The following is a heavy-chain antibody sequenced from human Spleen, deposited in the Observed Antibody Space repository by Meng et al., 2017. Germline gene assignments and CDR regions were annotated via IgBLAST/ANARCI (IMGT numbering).Heavy chain of an antibody. V-gene: IGHV3-9*01. Sequence: SLKISCAASGFTFDDYAMHWVRQAPGKGLEWVSGISWNSGSIGYADSVKGRFTISRDNAKNSLYLQRNSLRAEDTALYYCAKDTWLERSNPAFDIWGQGTMVTVSS. CDR1: GFTFDDYA. J-gene: IGHJ3*02. CDR3: AKDTWLERSNPAFDI. D-gene: IGHD1-1*01. CDR2: ISWNSGSI.